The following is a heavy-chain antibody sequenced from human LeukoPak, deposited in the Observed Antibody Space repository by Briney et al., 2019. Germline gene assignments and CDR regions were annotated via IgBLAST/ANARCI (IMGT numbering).Heavy chain of an antibody. CDR3: ARPICSSTSCTHAFDI. CDR2: IIPILGIA. CDR1: GGTFSSYA. Sequence: GASVKVSCKASGGTFSSYAIGWVRQAPGQGLEWMGRIIPILGIANYAQKFQGRVTITADKSTSTAYMELSSLRSEDTAVYYCARPICSSTSCTHAFDIWGQGTMVTVSS. D-gene: IGHD2-2*01. V-gene: IGHV1-69*04. J-gene: IGHJ3*02.